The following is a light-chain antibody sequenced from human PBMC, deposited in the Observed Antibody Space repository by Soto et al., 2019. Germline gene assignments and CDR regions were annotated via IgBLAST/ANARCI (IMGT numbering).Light chain of an antibody. CDR2: NNN. J-gene: IGLJ1*01. CDR1: SSNIGSNT. V-gene: IGLV1-44*01. CDR3: AAWDDSLNGFYV. Sequence: QSVLAQPPSASGTPGQRVTISCSGSSSNIGSNTVNWYQQLPGTAPKLLIYNNNQRPSGVPDRISGSKSGTSASLAIGGLQSEEEADNYCAAWDDSLNGFYVFGTGTKVTVL.